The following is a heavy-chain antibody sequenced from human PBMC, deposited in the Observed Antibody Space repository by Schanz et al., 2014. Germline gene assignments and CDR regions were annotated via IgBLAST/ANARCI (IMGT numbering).Heavy chain of an antibody. CDR2: INPSGGST. J-gene: IGHJ4*02. V-gene: IGHV1-46*02. D-gene: IGHD2-21*01. Sequence: QVQLVQSEAEVKKPGSSMKVSCKASGGTFNSYTINWVRQAPGQGLEWMGMINPSGGSTTYAQKFQGRITVTTDTSTSTVYLELSSLRSDDTAVYYCARDRLECGAECYSVEVFEIWGQGTLVIVSS. CDR1: GGTFNSYT. CDR3: ARDRLECGAECYSVEVFEI.